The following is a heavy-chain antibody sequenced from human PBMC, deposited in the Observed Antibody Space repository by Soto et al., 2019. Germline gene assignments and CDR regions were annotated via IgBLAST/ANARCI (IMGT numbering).Heavy chain of an antibody. CDR1: GGSISSSNW. CDR2: IYHSGST. D-gene: IGHD3-22*01. CDR3: ARRSITMIVVAHDAFDI. V-gene: IGHV4-4*02. Sequence: SETLSLTCAVSGGSISSSNWWSWVRQPPGKGLEWIGEIYHSGSTNYNPSLKSRVTISVDKSKNQFSLKLRSVTAADTAVYYCARRSITMIVVAHDAFDICGQGTMVTV. J-gene: IGHJ3*02.